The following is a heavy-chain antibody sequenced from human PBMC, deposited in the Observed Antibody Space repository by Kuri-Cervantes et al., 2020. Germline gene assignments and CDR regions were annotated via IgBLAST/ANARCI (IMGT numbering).Heavy chain of an antibody. J-gene: IGHJ4*02. CDR2: IKQDESEK. D-gene: IGHD6-19*01. V-gene: IGHV3-7*01. CDR1: GFTFSSYW. Sequence: GESLKISCAASGFTFSSYWMSWVRQAPGKGLEWVANIKQDESEKYYVDSVKGRFTTSRDNTKNSLYLQMNSLRADDTAVYYCVGHPLPIGLGGYWGQGTLVTVSS. CDR3: VGHPLPIGLGGY.